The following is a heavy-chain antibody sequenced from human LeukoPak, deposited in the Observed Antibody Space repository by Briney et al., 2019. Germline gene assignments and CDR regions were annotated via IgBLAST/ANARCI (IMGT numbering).Heavy chain of an antibody. J-gene: IGHJ4*02. CDR2: MNPNSGSV. Sequence: ASVKVSCKASGYSFTNYDINWVRQATGHGLEWMGWMNPNSGSVGYAQKFQGRVIMTRNASISVAYMELSSLTSEDAAVYYCTRGASDHWGENYFDYWGQGSLVTVSS. CDR3: TRGASDHWGENYFDY. V-gene: IGHV1-8*01. CDR1: GYSFTNYD. D-gene: IGHD7-27*01.